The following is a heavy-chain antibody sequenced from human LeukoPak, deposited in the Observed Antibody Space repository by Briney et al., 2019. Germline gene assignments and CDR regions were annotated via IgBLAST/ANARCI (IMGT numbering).Heavy chain of an antibody. V-gene: IGHV3-30*02. D-gene: IGHD2-21*01. CDR3: AKGGSGCFPYFDY. CDR2: IRYDVSNK. Sequence: RGSLRLSCAASGFTFSSYGMHWVRQAPGKGLEWVAFIRYDVSNKSYADSVKGRCTISRDNSKHTPYLQMNSQRAEDTAVSYRAKGGSGCFPYFDYWGQGTLVTVSS. CDR1: GFTFSSYG. J-gene: IGHJ4*02.